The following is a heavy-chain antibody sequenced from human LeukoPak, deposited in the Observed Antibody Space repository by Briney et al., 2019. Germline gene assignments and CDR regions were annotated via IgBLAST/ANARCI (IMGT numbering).Heavy chain of an antibody. CDR3: AREWRGGYVGYYYYMDV. CDR2: IIPIFGTA. J-gene: IGHJ6*03. CDR1: GGIFSSYA. V-gene: IGHV1-69*13. Sequence: ASVKVSCKASGGIFSSYAISWVRQAPGQGLEWMGGIIPIFGTANYAQKFQGRVTITADESTSTAYMELSSLRSEDTAVYYCAREWRGGYVGYYYYMDVWGKGTTVTVSS. D-gene: IGHD5-12*01.